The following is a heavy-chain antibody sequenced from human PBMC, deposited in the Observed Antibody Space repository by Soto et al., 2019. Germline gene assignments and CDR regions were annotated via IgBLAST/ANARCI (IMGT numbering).Heavy chain of an antibody. CDR1: GGSISSYY. V-gene: IGHV4-59*08. J-gene: IGHJ2*01. D-gene: IGHD2-21*01. Sequence: QVQLQESGPGLVKPSETLSLTCTVSGGSISSYYWSWIRQPPGKGLEWIGYIYYSGSTNYNPSLKGRVPITVGTAKNQSPLKLNSVASADPAVGVCGRSDCYDSKEFDLWGRCTLVTVSS. CDR3: GRSDCYDSKEFDL. CDR2: IYYSGST.